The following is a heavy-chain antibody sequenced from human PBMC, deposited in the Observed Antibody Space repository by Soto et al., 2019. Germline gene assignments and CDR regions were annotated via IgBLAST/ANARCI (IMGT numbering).Heavy chain of an antibody. D-gene: IGHD3-10*01. Sequence: EVQVVESGGGLVQPGGSLRLSCAASGFPFSNYEMNWVRQAPGKGLEWLSYIDSSGNHINYADSVKGRFTISRDNAENSLFLQMNSLRAEDTAFYYCASKGPIGNHDAFDIWGRGTLVTVSS. J-gene: IGHJ3*02. V-gene: IGHV3-48*03. CDR2: IDSSGNHI. CDR3: ASKGPIGNHDAFDI. CDR1: GFPFSNYE.